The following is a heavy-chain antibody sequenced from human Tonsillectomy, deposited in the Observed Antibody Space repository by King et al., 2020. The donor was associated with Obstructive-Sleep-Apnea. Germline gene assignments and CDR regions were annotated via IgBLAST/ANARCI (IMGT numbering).Heavy chain of an antibody. Sequence: VQLVESGGGVVQPGRSLRLSCAASGFTFSTFAMHWVRQAPGKGLEWVAVISDDGINKYYADSVKGRFTISRDNSKNTLYLQMNSLRAEDTAMYYCARDSSSSLYYYYYGMDVWGQGTTVTVSS. V-gene: IGHV3-30*04. CDR1: GFTFSTFA. J-gene: IGHJ6*02. CDR2: ISDDGINK. CDR3: ARDSSSSLYYYYYGMDV. D-gene: IGHD2-2*01.